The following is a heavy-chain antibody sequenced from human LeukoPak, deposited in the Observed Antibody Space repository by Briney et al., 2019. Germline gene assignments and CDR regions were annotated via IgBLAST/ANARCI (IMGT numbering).Heavy chain of an antibody. D-gene: IGHD3-9*01. CDR1: GFTFSSYW. J-gene: IGHJ4*02. Sequence: PGGSLRLSCAASGFTFSSYWMSWVRQAPGKGVEWVANIKQGGNEKYYVDCVKGRFTISRDNAKNSLYLQMNSLRAEDTAVYYCAREGTFEGIDYWGQGTLVTVFS. CDR3: AREGTFEGIDY. V-gene: IGHV3-7*01. CDR2: IKQGGNEK.